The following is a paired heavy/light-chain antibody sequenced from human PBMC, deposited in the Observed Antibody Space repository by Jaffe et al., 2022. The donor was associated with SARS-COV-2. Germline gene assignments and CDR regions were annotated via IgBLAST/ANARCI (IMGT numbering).Light chain of an antibody. Sequence: EIVLTQSPGTLSLSPGERATLSCRASQSVSSYLAWYQQKPGQAPRLLIYGALSRATGIPDRFSGSGSGTDFTLTISRLEPEDFAVYYCQQCGSSPYTFGQGTKLEIK. V-gene: IGKV3-20*01. CDR3: QQCGSSPYT. J-gene: IGKJ2*01. CDR2: GAL. CDR1: QSVSSY.
Heavy chain of an antibody. V-gene: IGHV4-59*01. D-gene: IGHD6-6*01. Sequence: QVQLQESGPGLVKPSETLSLTCSVSGGSINDYYWSWIRQPPGKGLNWIGYISYSGSTSYNPSLKSRVTISVDKSKNQFSLRLSSVTTADTAVYYCARGGPRRGSSAGLMSFDSWGQGTLVTVSS. J-gene: IGHJ4*02. CDR3: ARGGPRRGSSAGLMSFDS. CDR2: ISYSGST. CDR1: GGSINDYY.